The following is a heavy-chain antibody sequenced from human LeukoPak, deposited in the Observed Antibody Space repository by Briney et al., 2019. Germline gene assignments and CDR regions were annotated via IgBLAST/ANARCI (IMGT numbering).Heavy chain of an antibody. V-gene: IGHV4-61*02. CDR2: IYISGNT. CDR3: ASDWGKGSGWFDP. D-gene: IGHD3-16*01. Sequence: SETLSLTCTVSGASVSSGGYYWSWIRQPAGKGLEWIGRIYISGNTNYNPSLKSRVTISVDTSKNQFSLKMNSVTASDTAVYYCASDWGKGSGWFDPWGPGTLVTVSS. CDR1: GASVSSGGYY. J-gene: IGHJ5*02.